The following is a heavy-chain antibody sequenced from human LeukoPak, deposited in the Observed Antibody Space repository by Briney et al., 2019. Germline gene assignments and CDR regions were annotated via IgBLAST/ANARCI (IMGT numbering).Heavy chain of an antibody. CDR2: ISAYNGNT. CDR1: GYTFTSYG. CDR3: ARAIAAAHFDY. J-gene: IGHJ4*02. Sequence: ASVKVSCKASGYTFTSYGISWVRQAPGQGLEWMGWISAYNGNTNYAQKLQGRVTMTTDTSTSTAYMELSRLRSDDTAVYYCARAIAAAHFDYWGQGTLVTVSS. D-gene: IGHD6-13*01. V-gene: IGHV1-18*01.